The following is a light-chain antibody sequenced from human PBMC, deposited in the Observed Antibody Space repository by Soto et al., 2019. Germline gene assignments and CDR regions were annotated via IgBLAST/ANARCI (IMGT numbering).Light chain of an antibody. V-gene: IGKV3-15*01. CDR1: QAISDN. Sequence: IVMAQSPATLSVSPGERATLSCRASQAISDNLAWYQHKPGQPPRLLIYDASTRATGIPARFSGGGSGTEFTLTISRLEPEDFAVYYCQQYGSAPFTFGGGTKVDIK. J-gene: IGKJ4*01. CDR3: QQYGSAPFT. CDR2: DAS.